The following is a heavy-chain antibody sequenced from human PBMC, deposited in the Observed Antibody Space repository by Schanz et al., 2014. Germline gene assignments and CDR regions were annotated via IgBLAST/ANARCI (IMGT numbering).Heavy chain of an antibody. V-gene: IGHV4-61*02. J-gene: IGHJ4*02. CDR3: ALREKPYGPFAS. CDR2: VFPNGIT. CDR1: GGSIRSGTYY. D-gene: IGHD3-10*01. Sequence: QVQLQESGPGLVKPSQTLSLTCTVSGGSIRSGTYYWSWIRQPAGKALKWVGRVFPNGITNYNPSLKSRVTISVDRSKNHFSLRLNSVTAADTAVYYCALREKPYGPFASWGQGALVTVSS.